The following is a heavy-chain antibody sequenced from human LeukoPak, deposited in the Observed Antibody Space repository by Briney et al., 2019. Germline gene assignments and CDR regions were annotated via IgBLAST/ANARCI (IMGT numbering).Heavy chain of an antibody. V-gene: IGHV4-59*12. D-gene: IGHD6-13*01. J-gene: IGHJ4*02. CDR1: GGSISSYY. CDR3: ARGRSSWWQMGY. CDR2: IYYSGST. Sequence: SETLSLTCTVSGGSISSYYWSWIRQPPGKGLEWIGYIYYSGSTNYNPSLKSRVTISVDTSKNQFSLKLSSVTAADTAVYYCARGRSSWWQMGYWGQGTLVTVSS.